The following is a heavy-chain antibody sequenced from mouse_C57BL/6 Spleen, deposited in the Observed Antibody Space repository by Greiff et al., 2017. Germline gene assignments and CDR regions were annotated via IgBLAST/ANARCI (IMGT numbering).Heavy chain of an antibody. CDR2: IGYSGST. CDR3: ASGDRYAMDY. J-gene: IGHJ4*01. Sequence: EVKLQESGPGMVKPSQSLSLTCTVTGYSITSGYDWHWLRHFPGNKLEWMGYIGYSGSTNYNPSLKSRISITHDTSKNHFFLKLNSVTTEDTATYYCASGDRYAMDYWGPGTSVTVSS. D-gene: IGHD3-3*01. CDR1: GYSITSGYD. V-gene: IGHV3-1*01.